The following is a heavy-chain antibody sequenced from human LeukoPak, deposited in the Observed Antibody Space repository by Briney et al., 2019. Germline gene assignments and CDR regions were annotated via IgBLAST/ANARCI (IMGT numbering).Heavy chain of an antibody. CDR2: IRGKGHGGTT. CDR3: ARGVGACSSASCYVGGLDY. V-gene: IGHV3-49*04. CDR1: GFTFADYA. D-gene: IGHD2-2*01. J-gene: IGHJ4*02. Sequence: GRSLRLSCSASGFTFADYAMSWVRQAPGKGLEGVGLIRGKGHGGTTESAASIRGRFTISRDDSKSIAYLQVNSLKTEDTAVYYCARGVGACSSASCYVGGLDYWGQGTLVTVSS.